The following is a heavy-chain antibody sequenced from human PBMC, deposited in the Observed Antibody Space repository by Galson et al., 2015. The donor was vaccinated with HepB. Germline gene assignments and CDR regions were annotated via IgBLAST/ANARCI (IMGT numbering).Heavy chain of an antibody. V-gene: IGHV3-15*01. CDR1: GFTFSNAW. Sequence: SLRLSCAASGFTFSNAWMSWVRQAPGKGLEWVGRIKSKTDGGTTDYAASVKGRSTISRDDSKNTLYLQMNSLKTEDTAVYYCTTALDIVLMVYAMGNSPFDPWGQGTLVTVSS. CDR2: IKSKTDGGTT. CDR3: TTALDIVLMVYAMGNSPFDP. J-gene: IGHJ5*02. D-gene: IGHD2-8*01.